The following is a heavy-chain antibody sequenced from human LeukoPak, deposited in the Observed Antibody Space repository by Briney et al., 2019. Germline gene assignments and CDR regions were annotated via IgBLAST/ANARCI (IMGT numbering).Heavy chain of an antibody. V-gene: IGHV6-1*01. J-gene: IGHJ5*02. CDR2: TYYRSKWYN. CDR1: GDSVSSNSAA. Sequence: SQTLSFTCAISGDSVSSNSAAWNWIRQSPSRGLEWLGRTYYRSKWYNDYAVSVKSRITIDPDTSKNQFSLQLNSVTPEDTAVYYRAREEWNLVLNWFDPWGQGTLVTVSS. CDR3: AREEWNLVLNWFDP. D-gene: IGHD3-3*01.